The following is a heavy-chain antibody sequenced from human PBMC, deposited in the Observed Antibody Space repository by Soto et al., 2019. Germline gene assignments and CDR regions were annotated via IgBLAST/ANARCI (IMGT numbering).Heavy chain of an antibody. J-gene: IGHJ4*02. Sequence: EVQLVESGGGLVQPGGSLRLSCAASGFTFSSYWMSWVRQAPGKGLEWVANIKQDGSEKYYVDSVKGRFTISRDNAKNSLYLQMNSLRAEDTAVYYCARGTSVDIVLMVYAHFGFDYRGQGTLVTVSS. CDR2: IKQDGSEK. V-gene: IGHV3-7*03. CDR3: ARGTSVDIVLMVYAHFGFDY. CDR1: GFTFSSYW. D-gene: IGHD2-8*01.